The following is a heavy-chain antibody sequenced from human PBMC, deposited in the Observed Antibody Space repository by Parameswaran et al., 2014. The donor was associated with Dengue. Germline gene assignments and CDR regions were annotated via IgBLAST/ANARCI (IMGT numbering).Heavy chain of an antibody. V-gene: IGHV4-59*13. D-gene: IGHD1-26*01. J-gene: IGHJ4*02. CDR2: IYYSGST. CDR3: ARGGGGGGAIDY. Sequence: PGKGLEWIGYIYYSGSTNYNPSLKSRVTISVDTSKNQFSLKLSSVTAADTAVYYCARGGGGGGAIDYWGQGTLVTVSS.